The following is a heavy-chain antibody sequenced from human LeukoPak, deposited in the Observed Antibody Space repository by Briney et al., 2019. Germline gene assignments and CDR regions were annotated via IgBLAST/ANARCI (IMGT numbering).Heavy chain of an antibody. CDR3: ASSGSYYYFDY. V-gene: IGHV3-33*01. J-gene: IGHJ4*02. D-gene: IGHD1-26*01. CDR2: IWYDGSNK. Sequence: PGGSLRLSCAASGFTFSSYGMQWVRQAPGKGLEWVAVIWYDGSNKYYADSVKGRFTIARDNSKNTLYLQMNSLRAEDTAVYYCASSGSYYYFDYWGQGTLVTVSS. CDR1: GFTFSSYG.